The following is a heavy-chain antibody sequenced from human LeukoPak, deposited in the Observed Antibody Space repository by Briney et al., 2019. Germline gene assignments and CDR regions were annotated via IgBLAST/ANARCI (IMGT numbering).Heavy chain of an antibody. J-gene: IGHJ6*03. CDR1: GLTFSSYN. CDR3: AKERYGDYAYYYYSYMDV. V-gene: IGHV3-23*01. D-gene: IGHD4-17*01. CDR2: ISGSGGST. Sequence: GGSLRLSCAASGLTFSSYNMSWVRQAPGKGLGWVSAISGSGGSTYYSDSVKGRFTISRDNSKNTLYLQMNSLRAEDTAVYYCAKERYGDYAYYYYSYMDVWGKGTTVTVSS.